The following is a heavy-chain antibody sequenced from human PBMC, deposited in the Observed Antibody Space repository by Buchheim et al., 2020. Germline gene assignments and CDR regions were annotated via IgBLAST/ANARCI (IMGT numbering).Heavy chain of an antibody. CDR2: IYSGGST. CDR3: ARNTPYSSSWYYYYGMDV. V-gene: IGHV3-66*01. D-gene: IGHD6-13*01. J-gene: IGHJ6*02. CDR1: GFTVSSNY. Sequence: EVQLVESGGGLVQPGGSLRLSCAASGFTVSSNYMSWVRQAPGKGLEWVSVIYSGGSTYYADSVKGRFTISRDNSKNTLYLQMNSLRAGDTAVYYCARNTPYSSSWYYYYGMDVWGQGTT.